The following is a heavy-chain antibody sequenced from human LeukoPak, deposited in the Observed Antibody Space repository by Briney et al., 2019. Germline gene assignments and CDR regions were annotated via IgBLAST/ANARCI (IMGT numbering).Heavy chain of an antibody. CDR2: IKNDGTEK. CDR3: ARVGTAEGTLEDY. J-gene: IGHJ4*02. D-gene: IGHD6-13*01. CDR1: GFTFSIYW. V-gene: IGHV3-7*01. Sequence: GGSLRLSXAASGFTFSIYWMSWVRQPPGKGLEWVANIKNDGTEKYYVDSVKGRFTISRDNAKNSLYLQMNSLRAEDTAIYYCARVGTAEGTLEDYWGQGTLVTVSS.